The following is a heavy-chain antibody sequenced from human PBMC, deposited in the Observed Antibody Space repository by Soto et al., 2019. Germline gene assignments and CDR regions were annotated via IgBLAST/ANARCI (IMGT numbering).Heavy chain of an antibody. J-gene: IGHJ6*02. Sequence: PSETLSLTCTVSGGSISSGGYYWTWIRQHPGKGLEWIGYNYYSGITYYNPSLKSRVTISLDTSKNQFSLKLSSVTAADTAVYYCAGAENLYSGYEDYYYGMDVWGQGTTVTVSS. CDR2: NYYSGIT. CDR1: GGSISSGGYY. D-gene: IGHD5-12*01. V-gene: IGHV4-31*03. CDR3: AGAENLYSGYEDYYYGMDV.